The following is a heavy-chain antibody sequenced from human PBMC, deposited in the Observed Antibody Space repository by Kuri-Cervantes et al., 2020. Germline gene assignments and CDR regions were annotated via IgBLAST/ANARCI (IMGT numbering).Heavy chain of an antibody. CDR3: ARDLIDTATQQLFSDWHDP. CDR2: INTNTGNP. CDR1: GYTFTSYA. Sequence: ASVKVSCKASGYTFTSYAMNWVRQAPGQGLEWMGWINTNTGNPTYAQGFTGRFVFSLGTSVSTAYLQITSLKAEDTAVYYCARDLIDTATQQLFSDWHDPWGQGTLVTVSS. V-gene: IGHV7-4-1*02. J-gene: IGHJ5*02. D-gene: IGHD6-13*01.